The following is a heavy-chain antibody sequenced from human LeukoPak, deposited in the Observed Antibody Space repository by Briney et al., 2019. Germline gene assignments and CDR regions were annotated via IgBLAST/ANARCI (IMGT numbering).Heavy chain of an antibody. Sequence: GASLKVSCKVSGYTPTELSMHWVRQAPGKGLEWMGGFDPEDGETNYAQKFQGTVTMTEDTSTNTAYMELSSLRSEDTAVYYCASMVRGVILPFDYWGQGTLVTVSS. CDR3: ASMVRGVILPFDY. CDR2: FDPEDGET. V-gene: IGHV1-24*01. CDR1: GYTPTELS. J-gene: IGHJ4*02. D-gene: IGHD3-10*01.